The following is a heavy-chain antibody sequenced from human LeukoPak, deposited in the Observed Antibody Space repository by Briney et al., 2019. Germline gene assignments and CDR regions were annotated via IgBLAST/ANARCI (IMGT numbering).Heavy chain of an antibody. CDR3: ASNPVTTYYYMDV. Sequence: PSETLSLTCAVYGGSFSGYYWSWIRQPPGKGLDWIGEINHSGSTNYNPSLKSRVTISVDTSKNQFSLKLSSVTAADTAVYYCASNPVTTYYYMDVWGKGTTVTVSS. J-gene: IGHJ6*03. CDR1: GGSFSGYY. V-gene: IGHV4-34*01. D-gene: IGHD4-17*01. CDR2: INHSGST.